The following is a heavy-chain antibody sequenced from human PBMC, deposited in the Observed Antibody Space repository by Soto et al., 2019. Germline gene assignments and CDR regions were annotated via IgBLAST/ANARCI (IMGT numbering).Heavy chain of an antibody. J-gene: IGHJ6*03. Sequence: QVQLVESGGGVVQPGRSLRLSCAASGFTFSSYGMHWVRQAPGKGLEWVAVISYDGSNKYYADSVKGRFTISRDNSKNPLYLQLNSLSEEDTAVYYCAKDQVTMVRGVRGNYYYYYMDVWGKGTTVTVSS. D-gene: IGHD3-10*01. V-gene: IGHV3-30*18. CDR3: AKDQVTMVRGVRGNYYYYYMDV. CDR2: ISYDGSNK. CDR1: GFTFSSYG.